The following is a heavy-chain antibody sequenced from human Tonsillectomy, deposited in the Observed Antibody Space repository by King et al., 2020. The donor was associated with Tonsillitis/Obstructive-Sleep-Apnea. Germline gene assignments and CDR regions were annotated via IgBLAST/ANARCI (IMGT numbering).Heavy chain of an antibody. CDR1: GGSFSGYY. Sequence: VQLQQWGAGLLKPSETLSLTCAVYGGSFSGYYWSWIRQPPGKGLEWIGEINHSVSTNYNPSLKSRVTISVDTSKNQFSLKLSSVTAADTAVYYCARAKGNIVVVPAAIKGPFDYWGQGTLVTVSS. D-gene: IGHD2-2*01. V-gene: IGHV4-34*01. CDR3: ARAKGNIVVVPAAIKGPFDY. J-gene: IGHJ4*02. CDR2: INHSVST.